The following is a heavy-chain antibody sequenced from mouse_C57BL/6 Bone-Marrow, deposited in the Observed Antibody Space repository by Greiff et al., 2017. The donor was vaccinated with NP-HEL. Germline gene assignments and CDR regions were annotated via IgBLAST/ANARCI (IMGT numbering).Heavy chain of an antibody. CDR3: ARYPGSSSFDY. D-gene: IGHD1-1*01. J-gene: IGHJ2*01. Sequence: EVKLVESGGGLVQPGGSLSLSCAASGFTFTDYYMSWVRQPPGKALEWLGFIRNKANGYTTEYSASVKGRFTISRDNSQSILYLQMNALRAEDSATYYCARYPGSSSFDYWGQGTTLTVSS. V-gene: IGHV7-3*01. CDR2: IRNKANGYTT. CDR1: GFTFTDYY.